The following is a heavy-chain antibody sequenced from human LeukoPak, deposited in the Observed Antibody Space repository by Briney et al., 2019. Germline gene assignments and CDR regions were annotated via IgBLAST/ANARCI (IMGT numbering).Heavy chain of an antibody. J-gene: IGHJ4*02. Sequence: SETLSLTCTVSGYSISSGYYWGWIRQPPGKGLEWIGSIYHSGSTYYNPSLKSRVTISVDTSKNQFSLKLSSVTAADTAVYYCARDRGRAAFDYWGQGTLVTVSS. D-gene: IGHD3-10*01. CDR3: ARDRGRAAFDY. CDR1: GYSISSGYY. CDR2: IYHSGST. V-gene: IGHV4-38-2*02.